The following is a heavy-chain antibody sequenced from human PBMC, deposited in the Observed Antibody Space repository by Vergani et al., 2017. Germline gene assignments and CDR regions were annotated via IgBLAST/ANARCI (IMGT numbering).Heavy chain of an antibody. CDR3: ARRRRLCSYGDYRHFDY. CDR1: GGSFSGYY. Sequence: QVQLQQWGAGLLKPSETLSLTCAVYGGSFSGYYWSWIRQPPGKGLEWIGEINHSGSTNYNPSLKSRVTISVDTSKNQFSLKLSSVTAADTAVYYCARRRRLCSYGDYRHFDYWGQGTLVTVSS. J-gene: IGHJ4*02. CDR2: INHSGST. D-gene: IGHD4-17*01. V-gene: IGHV4-34*01.